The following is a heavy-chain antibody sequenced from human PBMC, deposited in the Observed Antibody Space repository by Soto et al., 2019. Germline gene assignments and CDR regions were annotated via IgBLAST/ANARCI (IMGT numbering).Heavy chain of an antibody. CDR3: AGDPSLARYFDY. CDR2: ISSSSSYI. Sequence: GGSLRLSCAASGFTFSSYSMNWVRQAPGKGLEWVSSISSSSSYIYYADSVKGRFTISRDNAKNSLYLQMNSLRAEDTAVYYCAGDPSLARYFDYWGQGTLVTVSS. J-gene: IGHJ4*02. D-gene: IGHD6-6*01. V-gene: IGHV3-21*01. CDR1: GFTFSSYS.